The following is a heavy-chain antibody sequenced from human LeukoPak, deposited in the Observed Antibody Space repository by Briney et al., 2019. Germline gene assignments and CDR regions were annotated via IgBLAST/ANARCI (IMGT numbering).Heavy chain of an antibody. CDR3: ARDSHEAFDI. J-gene: IGHJ3*02. CDR1: GYTFTGYF. CDR2: INPNSGGT. Sequence: ASVKVSCKASGYTFTGYFMHWVRQAPGQGLEWMGWINPNSGGTNYAHKFQGRVTITTDESTSTAYMEMSSLRYDDTAVYYCARDSHEAFDIWGQGTMVTVSS. V-gene: IGHV1-2*07.